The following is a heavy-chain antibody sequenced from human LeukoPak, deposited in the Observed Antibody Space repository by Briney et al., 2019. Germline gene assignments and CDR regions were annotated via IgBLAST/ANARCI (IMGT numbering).Heavy chain of an antibody. D-gene: IGHD6-19*01. J-gene: IGHJ4*02. CDR3: ARHDGAVAGNQIDY. V-gene: IGHV4-4*07. Sequence: SETLSLTCTVSGGSISSYYWSWIRQPAGKGLEWIGRIYTSGSTYYNPSLKSRVTISVDTSKNQFSLKLSSVTAADTAVYYCARHDGAVAGNQIDYWGQGTLVTVSS. CDR1: GGSISSYY. CDR2: IYTSGST.